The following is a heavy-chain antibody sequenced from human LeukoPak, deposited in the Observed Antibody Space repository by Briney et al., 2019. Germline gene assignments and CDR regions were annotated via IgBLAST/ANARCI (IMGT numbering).Heavy chain of an antibody. D-gene: IGHD4/OR15-4a*01. V-gene: IGHV1-2*06. CDR2: INPVNGGT. CDR3: ARVYDYGGESNYFDC. Sequence: ASVKVSCKASGYTFTRYYMHWVRQAPGQGLEWMGRINPVNGGTTYAQKFQGRVTMNRDSSISTAYMELNRLRSDDTAVYYCARVYDYGGESNYFDCWGQGSLVTVSS. CDR1: GYTFTRYY. J-gene: IGHJ4*02.